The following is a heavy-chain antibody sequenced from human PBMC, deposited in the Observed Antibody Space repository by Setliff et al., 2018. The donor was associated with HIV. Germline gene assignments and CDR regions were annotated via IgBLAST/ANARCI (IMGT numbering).Heavy chain of an antibody. D-gene: IGHD3-3*01. J-gene: IGHJ4*02. CDR2: IDPDKGDT. CDR3: ARNIDMHYDFWSAYDY. V-gene: IGHV1-2*02. CDR1: GYTFTDFW. Sequence: ASVKVSCKLSGYTFTDFWIHWVRQAPGQGLESMGWIDPDKGDTGYAHNFQGRVIMTRDTSTSTVYMELHWLTSDDTAVYYCARNIDMHYDFWSAYDYWGQGALVTVSS.